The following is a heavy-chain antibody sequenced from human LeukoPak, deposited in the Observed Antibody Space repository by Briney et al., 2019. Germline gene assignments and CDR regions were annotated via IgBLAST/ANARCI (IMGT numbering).Heavy chain of an antibody. Sequence: ASVKVSCKASGYTFTSYDINWVRQATGQGLEWMGWMNPNSGNTGYAQKFQGRVTITADESTSTAYMELSSLRSEDTAVYYCARAMTTVDGEYYYYGMDVWGQGTTVTVSS. CDR1: GYTFTSYD. D-gene: IGHD4-23*01. J-gene: IGHJ6*02. CDR2: MNPNSGNT. V-gene: IGHV1-8*01. CDR3: ARAMTTVDGEYYYYGMDV.